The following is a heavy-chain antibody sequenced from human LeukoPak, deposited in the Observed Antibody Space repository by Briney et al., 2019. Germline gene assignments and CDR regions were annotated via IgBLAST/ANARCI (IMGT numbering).Heavy chain of an antibody. Sequence: PSETLSLTCTVSGISISSYYWSWIRQPPGKGLEWIGYGYHSGSTNYNPSLKSRVTISVDTSKKQFSLKLSSVTAADTAVYYCAREEIRSWFDPWGQGTLVTVSS. V-gene: IGHV4-59*01. J-gene: IGHJ5*02. CDR2: GYHSGST. CDR3: AREEIRSWFDP. D-gene: IGHD5-24*01. CDR1: GISISSYY.